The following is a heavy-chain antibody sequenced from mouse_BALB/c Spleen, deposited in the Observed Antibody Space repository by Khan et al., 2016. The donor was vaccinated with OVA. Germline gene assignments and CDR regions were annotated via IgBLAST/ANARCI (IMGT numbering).Heavy chain of an antibody. CDR1: GFTFSTYG. CDR2: ISTGGHYT. D-gene: IGHD1-1*01. CDR3: ARLAYYYDSEGFAY. J-gene: IGHJ3*01. V-gene: IGHV5-6*01. Sequence: EVELVESGGDLVKPGGSLKLSRAASGFTFSTYGMSWVRQTPDKRLEWVATISTGGHYTYYPDSVKGRFTISRDNAQNTLYLQMTSLKSEDTAMFYCARLAYYYDSEGFAYWGQGTLVTVSA.